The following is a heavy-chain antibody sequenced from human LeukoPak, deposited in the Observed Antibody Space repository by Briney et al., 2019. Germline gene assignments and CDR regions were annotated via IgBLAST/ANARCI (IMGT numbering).Heavy chain of an antibody. V-gene: IGHV3-23*01. CDR3: ARDSSVADNWFDP. D-gene: IGHD2-15*01. CDR1: GFTLRNYG. CDR2: ISGSGGST. J-gene: IGHJ5*02. Sequence: GGSLRLSCTASGFTLRNYGMSWVRQALGKGLEWVSAISGSGGSTYYADSVKGRFTISRDNSKNTLYLQMNSLRAEDTAVYYCARDSSVADNWFDPWGQGTLVTVSS.